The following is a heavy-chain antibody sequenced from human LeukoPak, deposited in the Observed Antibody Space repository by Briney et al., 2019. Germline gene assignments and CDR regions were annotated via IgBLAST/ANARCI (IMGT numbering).Heavy chain of an antibody. D-gene: IGHD2-2*01. Sequence: ASVKVSCKASGGTFSSYAISWVRQAPGQGLEWMGGIIPIFGTANYAQKFQGRVTITADESTSTAYMELSSLRSEDTAVYYCARDIVVVPAATLPYYYYYYGMDVWGQGTTVTVSS. CDR2: IIPIFGTA. CDR3: ARDIVVVPAATLPYYYYYYGMDV. J-gene: IGHJ6*02. V-gene: IGHV1-69*01. CDR1: GGTFSSYA.